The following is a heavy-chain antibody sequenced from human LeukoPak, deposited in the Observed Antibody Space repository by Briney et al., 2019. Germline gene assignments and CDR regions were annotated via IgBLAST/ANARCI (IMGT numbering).Heavy chain of an antibody. CDR1: GGSISSHY. D-gene: IGHD6-6*01. CDR3: ARSGNSSAYYYYMDV. J-gene: IGHJ6*03. V-gene: IGHV4-4*07. CDR2: LYTSGST. Sequence: SETLSLTCTVSGGSISSHYWSWIRQPAGKGLEWIGRLYTSGSTNSNPSLKSRLTMSVDTSKNQFSLKMSSVTAADTAVYYCARSGNSSAYYYYMDVWGKGTTVTVSS.